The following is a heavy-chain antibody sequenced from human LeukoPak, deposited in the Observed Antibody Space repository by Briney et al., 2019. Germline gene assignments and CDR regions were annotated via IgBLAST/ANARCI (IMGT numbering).Heavy chain of an antibody. Sequence: ASVKVSCKASGGTFSSYAISWVRQAPGQGLEWMGGIIPIFGTANYAQKFQGRVTITADESTSTAYMELSSLRSEDTAVYYCARAPSTVADDYYYYIDVWGKGTTVTISS. D-gene: IGHD4-23*01. CDR1: GGTFSSYA. V-gene: IGHV1-69*13. CDR3: ARAPSTVADDYYYYIDV. CDR2: IIPIFGTA. J-gene: IGHJ6*03.